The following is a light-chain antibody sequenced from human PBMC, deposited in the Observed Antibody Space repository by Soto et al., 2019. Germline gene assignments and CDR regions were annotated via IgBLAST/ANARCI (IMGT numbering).Light chain of an antibody. V-gene: IGKV3-11*01. J-gene: IGKJ1*01. CDR3: QQYDSATRT. Sequence: EFVQSQSPLTLSSSPGERATLSCRTSQSISSYSAWYQQQPGQAPTLLIYNASAWTTGIPARYRGSGSGTDFTLTISRLEPEDFAVYYCQQYDSATRTFGQGTKVDIK. CDR2: NAS. CDR1: QSISSY.